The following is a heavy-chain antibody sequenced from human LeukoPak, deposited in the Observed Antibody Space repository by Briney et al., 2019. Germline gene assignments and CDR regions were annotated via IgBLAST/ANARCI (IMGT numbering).Heavy chain of an antibody. J-gene: IGHJ4*01. CDR3: ARDYRWELRYFDY. Sequence: SETLSLTCTVSGGSIGSYYWSWIRQPAGKGLKSIGRIYTSGSTNHNPSLKSRVTMSVDTSKNQFSLKLSSVTAADTAVYYCARDYRWELRYFDYWGHGTLVTVSP. V-gene: IGHV4-4*07. D-gene: IGHD1-26*01. CDR1: GGSIGSYY. CDR2: IYTSGST.